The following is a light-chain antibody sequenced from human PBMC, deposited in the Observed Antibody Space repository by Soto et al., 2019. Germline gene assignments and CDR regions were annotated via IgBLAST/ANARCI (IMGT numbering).Light chain of an antibody. Sequence: DIQMTQSPSTLSASVGDRVTITCRSSQSISSWVAWYQQKPGKAPKLLIYDAYSFESGVPSRFSGSGSGTEFTLTISSLQPDAFATSYCQQYNSYSGTFGQGPKVDI. V-gene: IGKV1-5*01. CDR2: DAY. CDR3: QQYNSYSGT. CDR1: QSISSW. J-gene: IGKJ1*01.